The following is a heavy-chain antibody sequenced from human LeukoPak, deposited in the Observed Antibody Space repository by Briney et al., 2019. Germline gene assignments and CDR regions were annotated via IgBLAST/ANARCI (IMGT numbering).Heavy chain of an antibody. D-gene: IGHD3-22*01. CDR3: ARDGYYYDSSGYYGSLYYYMDV. CDR2: ISSSGSTI. CDR1: GFPFSDYY. J-gene: IGHJ6*03. V-gene: IGHV3-11*01. Sequence: GGPLRLSCAASGFPFSDYYMSWIRQAPGKGLEWVSYISSSGSTIYYADSVKGRFTISRDNAKNSLYLQMNSLRAEDTAVYYCARDGYYYDSSGYYGSLYYYMDVWGKGTTVTVSS.